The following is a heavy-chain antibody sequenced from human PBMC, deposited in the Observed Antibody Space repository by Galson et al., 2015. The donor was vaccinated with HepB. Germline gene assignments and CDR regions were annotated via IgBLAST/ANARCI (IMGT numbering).Heavy chain of an antibody. Sequence: SVKVSCKASGYTFSTYSITWVRQAPGQGLEWMGWISPYNCETNYARKFQGRVTMTTDTFTSTAYMELRSLRSDDTAFYYCARGALVGVVYGTQNNWFAPWGQGTLVTVSS. CDR3: ARGALVGVVYGTQNNWFAP. CDR2: ISPYNCET. V-gene: IGHV1-18*01. CDR1: GYTFSTYS. J-gene: IGHJ5*02. D-gene: IGHD2-15*01.